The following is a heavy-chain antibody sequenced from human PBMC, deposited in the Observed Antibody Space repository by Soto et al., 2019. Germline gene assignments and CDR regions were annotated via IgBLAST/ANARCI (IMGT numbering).Heavy chain of an antibody. J-gene: IGHJ6*02. CDR1: GGPFSSYA. D-gene: IGHD2-2*01. Sequence: QVQLVQSGAEVKKPGSSVKVSCKASGGPFSSYAISWVRQAPGQGLEWMGGIIPIFGKANYAQKFQGRVTSTADESTSKAYMQLSSRRSEDTAVYYCARHVPAAGYYYGMDVWGQWTTVTVS. CDR3: ARHVPAAGYYYGMDV. CDR2: IIPIFGKA. V-gene: IGHV1-69*12.